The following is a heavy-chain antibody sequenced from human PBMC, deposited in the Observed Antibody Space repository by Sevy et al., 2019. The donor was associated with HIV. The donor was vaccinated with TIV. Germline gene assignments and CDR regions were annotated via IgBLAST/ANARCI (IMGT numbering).Heavy chain of an antibody. V-gene: IGHV1-8*01. J-gene: IGHJ4*02. CDR2: VIPNSGQT. CDR3: AVLVSCGGACYYLHN. D-gene: IGHD2-21*02. CDR1: GDTFTDYE. Sequence: ASVKVSCKASGDTFTDYEINWVRQASGQRLEWMGWVIPNSGQTACAQKFQGRVTMTTSTSRGTAYMELGGLGSADTAIYYCAVLVSCGGACYYLHNWGQGTLVTVSS.